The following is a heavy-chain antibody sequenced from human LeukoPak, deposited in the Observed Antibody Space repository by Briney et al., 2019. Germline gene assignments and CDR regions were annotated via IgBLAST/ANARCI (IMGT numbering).Heavy chain of an antibody. CDR3: ATSGWYLLPGVY. J-gene: IGHJ4*02. V-gene: IGHV4-39*01. D-gene: IGHD6-19*01. CDR2: IYYSGST. CDR1: GGSISSSSYY. Sequence: SETLSLTCTASGGSISSSSYYWGWIRQPPGKGLEWIGSIYYSGSTYYNPSLESRVTISVDTSKNQFSLKLSSVTAADTAVYYCATSGWYLLPGVYWGQGTLVTVSS.